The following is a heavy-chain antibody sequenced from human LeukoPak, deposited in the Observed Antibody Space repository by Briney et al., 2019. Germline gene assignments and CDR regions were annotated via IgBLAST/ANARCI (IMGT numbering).Heavy chain of an antibody. CDR1: GGSFSGYY. Sequence: SETLSLTCAVYGGSFSGYYWSWIRQPPGKGLEWIGEINHSGSTNYNPSLKSRVAISVDTSKNQFSLKLSSVTAADTAVYYCARGREGPANYYGMDVWGKGTTVTVSS. V-gene: IGHV4-34*01. CDR2: INHSGST. CDR3: ARGREGPANYYGMDV. J-gene: IGHJ6*04. D-gene: IGHD1-26*01.